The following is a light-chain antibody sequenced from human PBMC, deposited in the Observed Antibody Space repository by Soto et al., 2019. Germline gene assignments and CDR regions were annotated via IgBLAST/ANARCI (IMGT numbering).Light chain of an antibody. Sequence: DIQMTQSPSSLSASVGDTVTITCRASQGIKYYLAWYQQKPGKPPKVLIYGTSTLQSGDPSRFSGSGSGTVFSHTITTRHPKDLAPNDVQKNNGAQSTSGPGTK. J-gene: IGKJ3*01. V-gene: IGKV1-27*01. CDR2: GTS. CDR3: QKNNGAQST. CDR1: QGIKYY.